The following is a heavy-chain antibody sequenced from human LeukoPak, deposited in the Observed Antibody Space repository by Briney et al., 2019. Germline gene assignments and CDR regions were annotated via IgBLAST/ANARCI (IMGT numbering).Heavy chain of an antibody. V-gene: IGHV3-74*01. CDR3: ARGNYHAMDV. CDR1: GFTFSNYW. Sequence: GGSLRLSCAASGFTFSNYWMHWVRQPPGEGLVCVSLIKGDGSSTTYADSVKGRFTISRDNAKNTVYLQMNSLRAEDTAVYYCARGNYHAMDVWGQGTTVTVSS. J-gene: IGHJ6*02. CDR2: IKGDGSST.